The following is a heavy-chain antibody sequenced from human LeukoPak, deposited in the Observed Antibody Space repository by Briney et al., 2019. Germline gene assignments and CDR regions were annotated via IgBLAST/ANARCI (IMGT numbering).Heavy chain of an antibody. CDR1: ASAFSSDP. D-gene: IGHD5-18*01. V-gene: IGHV3-23*01. J-gene: IGHJ4*02. CDR3: ANSVYSDGSIGY. Sequence: LCPSRAASASAFSSDPNRCVRQAPRHGLHSDSGFTGRGGTTYYAASVKGRFTISRANSKNTLYLQMNRLRAEDTAVYYCANSVYSDGSIGYWGQGTLVTVSS. CDR2: FTGRGGTT.